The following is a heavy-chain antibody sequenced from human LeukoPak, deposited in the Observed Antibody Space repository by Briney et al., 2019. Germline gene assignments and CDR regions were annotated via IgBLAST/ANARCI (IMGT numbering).Heavy chain of an antibody. CDR3: ARLEGPPYSSS. CDR2: IYYSGST. Sequence: SETLSLTCTVSGGSISSYYWSWIRQPPGKGLEWIGYIYYSGSTNYNPSLKSRVTISVDTSKNQFSLKLSSVTAADTAVYYCARLEGPPYSSSWGQGTLVTVSS. CDR1: GGSISSYY. D-gene: IGHD6-13*01. J-gene: IGHJ4*02. V-gene: IGHV4-59*08.